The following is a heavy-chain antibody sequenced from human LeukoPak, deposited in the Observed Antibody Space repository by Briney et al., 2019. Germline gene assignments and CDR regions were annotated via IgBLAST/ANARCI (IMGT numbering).Heavy chain of an antibody. CDR1: GFNFNDAW. J-gene: IGHJ4*02. CDR2: ISGSGGST. V-gene: IGHV3-23*01. Sequence: PGGSLRLSCATSGFNFNDAWMNWVRQAPGKGLEWVSAISGSGGSTYYADSVKGRFTISRDNSKNTLYLQMNSLRAEDTAVYYCAKDRYYDSSGPDYWGQGTLVTVSS. CDR3: AKDRYYDSSGPDY. D-gene: IGHD3-22*01.